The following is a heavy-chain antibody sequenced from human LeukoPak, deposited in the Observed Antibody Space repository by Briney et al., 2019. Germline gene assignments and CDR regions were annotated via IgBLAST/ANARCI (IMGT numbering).Heavy chain of an antibody. V-gene: IGHV3-48*02. CDR1: EFPFSTYN. Sequence: PGGSLRLSCAASEFPFSTYNMNWVRQAPGKGLGWVSYISTGSSTTYYTDSVKGRFTISRDNVENSLYLQMNSLRDEDTAVYYCARVAAGYSVNYFDYWGQGTLVTVSS. D-gene: IGHD4-23*01. CDR3: ARVAAGYSVNYFDY. CDR2: ISTGSSTT. J-gene: IGHJ4*02.